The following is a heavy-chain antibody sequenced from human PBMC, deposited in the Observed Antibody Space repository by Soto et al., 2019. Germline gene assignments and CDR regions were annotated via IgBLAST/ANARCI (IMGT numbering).Heavy chain of an antibody. CDR1: GGSISSYY. CDR2: IYYSGST. J-gene: IGHJ3*02. CDR3: ARDADSFDI. V-gene: IGHV4-59*01. Sequence: TSETLSLTCTVSGGSISSYYWSWIRQPPGKGLEWIGYIYYSGSTNYNPSLKSRVTISVDTSKNQFSLKLSSVTAADTAVYYCARDADSFDIWGQGTMVTVSS.